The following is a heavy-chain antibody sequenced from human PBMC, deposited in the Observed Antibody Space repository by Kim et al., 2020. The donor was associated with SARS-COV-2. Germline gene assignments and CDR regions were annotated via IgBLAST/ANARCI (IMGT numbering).Heavy chain of an antibody. CDR1: GGSISSYY. D-gene: IGHD1-1*01. V-gene: IGHV4-59*08. CDR2: VFYSGNT. J-gene: IGHJ5*02. Sequence: SETLSLTCTVSGGSISSYYWSWIRQPPGKGLEWIGYVFYSGNTNYSPSLKSRVTISVDTSKNQFSLKLSSVTAADTAVYYCARHPDWNDPRFDPWGQGTL. CDR3: ARHPDWNDPRFDP.